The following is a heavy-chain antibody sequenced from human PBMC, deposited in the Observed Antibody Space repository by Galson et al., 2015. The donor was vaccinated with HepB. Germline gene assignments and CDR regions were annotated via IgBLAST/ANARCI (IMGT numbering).Heavy chain of an antibody. CDR2: INPNSGGT. V-gene: IGHV1-2*02. CDR3: ASSRNIRFLEWSIGD. D-gene: IGHD3-3*01. CDR1: GYTFTGYY. J-gene: IGHJ4*02. Sequence: SVKVSCKASGYTFTGYYMHWVRQAPGQGLEWMGWINPNSGGTNYAQKFQGRVTMTRDTSISTAYMELSRLRSDDTAVYYCASSRNIRFLEWSIGDWGQGTLVTVSS.